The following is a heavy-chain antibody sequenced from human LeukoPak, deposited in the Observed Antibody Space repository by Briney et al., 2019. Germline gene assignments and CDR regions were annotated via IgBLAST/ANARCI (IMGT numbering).Heavy chain of an antibody. CDR2: IKSKTDGGTT. CDR1: GFTFTNAW. V-gene: IGHV3-15*01. Sequence: GPLRLSCAASGFTFTNAWMSWVRQAPGKGLEWVGRIKSKTDGGTTDYAAPVKGRFIISRDDSKNMLYLQMNSLKTEDTAVYYCTTEEVDAFDIWGQGTMVTVSS. J-gene: IGHJ3*02. CDR3: TTEEVDAFDI.